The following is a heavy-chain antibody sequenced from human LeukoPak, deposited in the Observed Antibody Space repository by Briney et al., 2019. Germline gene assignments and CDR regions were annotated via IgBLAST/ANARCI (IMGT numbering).Heavy chain of an antibody. CDR2: IQKDGNEK. CDR1: GLTLSSYW. CDR3: AKPAKSDYADY. J-gene: IGHJ4*02. Sequence: PGGSLSLSCAASGLTLSSYWMSWDRQAPGKGLEWVANIQKDGNEKYYVDSVKGRFTISRHNAKNSLYVQMNVLSAEDTAVYYCAKPAKSDYADYWGQGTLVTVSS. V-gene: IGHV3-7*01.